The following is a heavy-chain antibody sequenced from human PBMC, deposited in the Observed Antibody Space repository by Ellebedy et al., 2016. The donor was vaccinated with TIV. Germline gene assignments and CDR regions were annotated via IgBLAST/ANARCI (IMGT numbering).Heavy chain of an antibody. CDR3: ATTYYYDTSGYYERDFDY. CDR1: GYTFTSYD. J-gene: IGHJ4*02. V-gene: IGHV1-8*01. D-gene: IGHD3-22*01. CDR2: MNPNSGNT. Sequence: AASVKVSCKASGYTFTSYDINWVRQATGQGLEWMGWMNPNSGNTGYVQKFQARVTMTEDTSTDTAYMELSSLRSEDTAVYYCATTYYYDTSGYYERDFDYWGQGTLVTVSS.